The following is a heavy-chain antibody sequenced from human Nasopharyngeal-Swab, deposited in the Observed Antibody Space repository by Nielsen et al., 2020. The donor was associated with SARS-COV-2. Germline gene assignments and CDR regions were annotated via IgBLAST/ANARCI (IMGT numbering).Heavy chain of an antibody. CDR3: ARVGARDYVWGSYRPNPGGY. V-gene: IGHV4-38-2*02. J-gene: IGHJ4*02. Sequence: SETLSLTCTVSGYSISSGYYWGWIRQPPGKGLEWIGSIDHSGSTYYNPSLKSRVTISVDTSKNQFSLKLSSVTAADTAVYYCARVGARDYVWGSYRPNPGGYWGQGTLVTVSS. D-gene: IGHD3-16*02. CDR1: GYSISSGYY. CDR2: IDHSGST.